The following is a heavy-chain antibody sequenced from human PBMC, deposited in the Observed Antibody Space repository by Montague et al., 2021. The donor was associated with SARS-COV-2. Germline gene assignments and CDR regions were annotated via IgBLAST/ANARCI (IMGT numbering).Heavy chain of an antibody. CDR3: ARLRGSAEILTAFQGVSYYYGMDV. D-gene: IGHD3-9*01. Sequence: SETLSLTCTVSGGSVSSGSFYWSWIRQPPGKGLVLIGYIYYTGXXXYXXXXKXRVTISVDTSKNQFSLKLSSVTAADTAVYYCARLRGSAEILTAFQGVSYYYGMDVGGQGTTVTVSS. J-gene: IGHJ6*02. V-gene: IGHV4-61*01. CDR2: IYYTGXX. CDR1: GGSVSSGSFY.